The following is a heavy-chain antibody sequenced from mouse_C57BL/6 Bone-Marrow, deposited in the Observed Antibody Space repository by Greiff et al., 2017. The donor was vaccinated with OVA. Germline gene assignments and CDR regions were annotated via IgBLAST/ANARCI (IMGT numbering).Heavy chain of an antibody. CDR3: AKPRLTDHYAMDY. Sequence: VKLQESGPGLVAPSQSLSITCTVSGFSLTSYGVSWVRQPPGKGLEWLGLIWGDGSKNYHYALISSLSISKDNSKIKVFLKLNSLQTDDTATYYCAKPRLTDHYAMDYWGQGTSVTVSS. CDR2: IWGDGSK. J-gene: IGHJ4*01. CDR1: GFSLTSYG. V-gene: IGHV2-3*01. D-gene: IGHD4-1*01.